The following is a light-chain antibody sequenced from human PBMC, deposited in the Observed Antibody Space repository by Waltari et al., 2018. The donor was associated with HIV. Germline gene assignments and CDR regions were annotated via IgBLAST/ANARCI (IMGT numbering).Light chain of an antibody. CDR3: CSYADTYFVL. Sequence: QSALTQPRSVSGSPGQSVTISGTGTGSDVGAYNYVSWYQHHPNKGPKLLIYDVNKRPSVVPDRFSGSKSGNTASLTISGLQAEDEADYYCCSYADTYFVLFGGRTKLTVL. J-gene: IGLJ2*01. CDR1: GSDVGAYNY. V-gene: IGLV2-11*01. CDR2: DVN.